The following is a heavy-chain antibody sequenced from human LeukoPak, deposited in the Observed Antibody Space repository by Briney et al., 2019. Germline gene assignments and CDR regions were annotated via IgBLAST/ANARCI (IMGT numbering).Heavy chain of an antibody. D-gene: IGHD3-22*01. CDR3: ARDPHRYDSSGYYFVY. V-gene: IGHV1-69*13. CDR1: GGTFSSYA. CDR2: IIPIFGTA. Sequence: SVKVSCKASGGTFSSYAISWVRQAPGQGLEWMGGIIPIFGTANYAQRFQGRVTITADESTSTAYMELSSLRSEDTAVYYCARDPHRYDSSGYYFVYWGQGTLVTVSS. J-gene: IGHJ4*02.